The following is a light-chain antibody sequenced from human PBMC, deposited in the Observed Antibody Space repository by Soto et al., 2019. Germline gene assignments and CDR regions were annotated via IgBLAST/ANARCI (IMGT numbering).Light chain of an antibody. CDR1: QTVSSNY. Sequence: EIVLTQSPGTLSLSPGERATLSCRASQTVSSNYLAWYQQKPGQAPRVLIYGASSRATGIPDRFSGSGSGTDFTLTISRLEPEDFAVYYCQQYASSPLTFGGGTKVEIQ. CDR3: QQYASSPLT. J-gene: IGKJ4*01. V-gene: IGKV3-20*01. CDR2: GAS.